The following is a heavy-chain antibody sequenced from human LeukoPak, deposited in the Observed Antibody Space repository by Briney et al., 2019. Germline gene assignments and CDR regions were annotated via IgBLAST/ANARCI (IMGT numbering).Heavy chain of an antibody. CDR2: INLNSGGT. J-gene: IGHJ5*02. V-gene: IGHV1-2*02. CDR3: AIIVGANNWFDR. D-gene: IGHD1-26*01. CDR1: GYTFTGYY. Sequence: ASVKVSCKASGYTFTGYYMHWVRQAPGQGLEWMGWINLNSGGTNYAQKFQGRVTMTWDTSINTAYMELSRLRSDDTAVYYCAIIVGANNWFDRWGQGALVTVSS.